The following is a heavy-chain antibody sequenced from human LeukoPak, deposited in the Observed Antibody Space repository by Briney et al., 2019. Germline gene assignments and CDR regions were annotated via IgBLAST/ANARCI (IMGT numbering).Heavy chain of an antibody. D-gene: IGHD3-22*01. J-gene: IGHJ4*02. V-gene: IGHV4-59*01. CDR1: GGSISSNY. Sequence: NPSETLSLTCTVSGGSISSNYWSWIRQPPGKGLEWIGYIYYGGSTKYNPSLKSRVTISVDTSKNQFSLKLSSVTAADTAVYYCARSFPYYYDSSAYTDWGQGTLVTVSS. CDR2: IYYGGST. CDR3: ARSFPYYYDSSAYTD.